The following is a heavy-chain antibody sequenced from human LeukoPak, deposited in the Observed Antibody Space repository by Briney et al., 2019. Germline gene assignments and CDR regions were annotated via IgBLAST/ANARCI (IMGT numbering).Heavy chain of an antibody. CDR1: RFSFSSSG. V-gene: IGHV3-23*01. Sequence: GGSLRLSCVASRFSFSSSGMSWVRQPPGKGLEWVSAMSVSGGSTYYAASVKGRFAISRDNSKSTLYLQMNSLRAEDTAVYYCAKDGPSWGSYFHYWGQGTLVTVSS. CDR3: AKDGPSWGSYFHY. J-gene: IGHJ4*02. D-gene: IGHD3-16*01. CDR2: MSVSGGST.